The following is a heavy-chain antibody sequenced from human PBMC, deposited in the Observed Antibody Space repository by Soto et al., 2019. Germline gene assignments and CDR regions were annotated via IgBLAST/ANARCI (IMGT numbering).Heavy chain of an antibody. CDR3: GRTYTGG. D-gene: IGHD3-10*01. J-gene: IGHJ4*02. Sequence: LQSGGGVVQPGESLRLSCAASGFSLRDHALSWVRQAPGGGLEWVSGISGSEDRTNYADFVRGRFIISKDRAKNTVYLDMSGLRVDDTAVYFCGRTYTGGWGQGTLVTVSS. CDR2: ISGSEDRT. V-gene: IGHV3-23*01. CDR1: GFSLRDHA.